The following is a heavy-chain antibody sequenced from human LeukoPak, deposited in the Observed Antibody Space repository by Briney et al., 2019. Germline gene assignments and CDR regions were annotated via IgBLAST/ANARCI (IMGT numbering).Heavy chain of an antibody. CDR1: GFTFSGYA. D-gene: IGHD3-22*01. CDR3: AKDSTMSGSYYGMDV. V-gene: IGHV3-23*01. J-gene: IGHJ6*02. CDR2: ISASGGST. Sequence: GGSLRLSCAASGFTFSGYAMSWVRQAPGKGLEWISAISASGGSTYYADSVKGRFTISRDNSKNTLYLRMNSLRADDTAVYYCAKDSTMSGSYYGMDVWGQGTTVTVSS.